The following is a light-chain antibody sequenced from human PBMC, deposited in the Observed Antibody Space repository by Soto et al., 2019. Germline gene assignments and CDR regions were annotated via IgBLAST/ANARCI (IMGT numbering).Light chain of an antibody. CDR3: QKYTNWPG. CDR1: QSVSSN. Sequence: EIVMTQSPATLSVSPGERATLSCRASQSVSSNLAWYQQKPGQAPRLLIYAASTRATGIPARFSGSGSGTEFSLTISSLQLEDFAVYYCQKYTNWPGFGHGTKVDIK. V-gene: IGKV3-15*01. J-gene: IGKJ3*01. CDR2: AAS.